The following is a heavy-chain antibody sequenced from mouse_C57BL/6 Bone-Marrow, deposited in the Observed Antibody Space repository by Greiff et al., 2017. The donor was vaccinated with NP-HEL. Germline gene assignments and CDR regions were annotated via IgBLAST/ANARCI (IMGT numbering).Heavy chain of an antibody. CDR1: GFTFSDYY. CDR3: ARQELGYWYFDV. CDR2: ISNGGGST. D-gene: IGHD4-1*01. V-gene: IGHV5-12*01. J-gene: IGHJ1*03. Sequence: EVQVVESGGGLVQPGGSLKLSCAASGFTFSDYYMYWVRQTPEKRLEWVAYISNGGGSTYYPDTVKGGFTISRDNAKNTLYLQMSRLKSEDTAMYYCARQELGYWYFDVWGTGTTVTVSS.